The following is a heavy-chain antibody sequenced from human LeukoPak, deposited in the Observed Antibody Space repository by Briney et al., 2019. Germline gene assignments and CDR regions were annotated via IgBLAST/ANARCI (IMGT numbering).Heavy chain of an antibody. CDR2: ISKNGKTI. D-gene: IGHD3-10*01. Sequence: GGSLRLSCAASGFTFATYAMSWVRQAPGKGLEWLSYISKNGKTIYYADSVKGRFTISRDNARKSVYLQMNSLRAEDTAVYYCAKWATWFGELLLGYFDYWGQGTLVTVSS. V-gene: IGHV3-48*04. CDR3: AKWATWFGELLLGYFDY. J-gene: IGHJ4*02. CDR1: GFTFATYA.